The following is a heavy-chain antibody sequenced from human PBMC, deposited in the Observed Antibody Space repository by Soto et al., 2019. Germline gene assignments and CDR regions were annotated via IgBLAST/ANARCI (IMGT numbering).Heavy chain of an antibody. CDR2: IYYSGST. Sequence: QVQLQESGPGLVKPSQTLSLTCTVSGGSISSGGYYWSWIRQHPGKGLEWIGYIYYSGSTYYNPSLKSRVTISVDTSTNQCSLKLSSVTAADTAVYYCARDVAPRGYYDRSGYYGDAFDIWGQGTMVTVSS. CDR3: ARDVAPRGYYDRSGYYGDAFDI. CDR1: GGSISSGGYY. D-gene: IGHD3-22*01. V-gene: IGHV4-31*03. J-gene: IGHJ3*02.